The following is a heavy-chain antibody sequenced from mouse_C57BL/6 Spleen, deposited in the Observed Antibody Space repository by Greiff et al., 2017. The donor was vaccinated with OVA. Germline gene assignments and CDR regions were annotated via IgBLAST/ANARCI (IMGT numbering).Heavy chain of an antibody. Sequence: QVHVKQSGAELVRPGASVTLSCKASGYTFTDYEMHWVKQTPVHGLEWIGAIDPETGGTAYNQKFKGKAILTADKSSSTAYMELRSLTSEDSAVYYCTRESTTGTGYFDVWGTGTTVTVSS. J-gene: IGHJ1*03. CDR2: IDPETGGT. D-gene: IGHD4-1*02. CDR1: GYTFTDYE. V-gene: IGHV1-15*01. CDR3: TRESTTGTGYFDV.